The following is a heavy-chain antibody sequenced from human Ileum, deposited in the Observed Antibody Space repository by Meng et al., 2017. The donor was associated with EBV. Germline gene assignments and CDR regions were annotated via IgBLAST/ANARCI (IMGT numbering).Heavy chain of an antibody. D-gene: IGHD5/OR15-5a*01. Sequence: EEYLVEAGGALVQPGGSLRLSCAASGFTFSTFWMHWVPQAPGKGLVWVSRISPDGSRTNYADSVKGRFTISRDNAKNMVYLQMSSLRAEDTAVYHCFLVSTVTQPDFWGPGTLVTVSS. CDR1: GFTFSTFW. CDR3: FLVSTVTQPDF. CDR2: ISPDGSRT. J-gene: IGHJ4*02. V-gene: IGHV3-74*01.